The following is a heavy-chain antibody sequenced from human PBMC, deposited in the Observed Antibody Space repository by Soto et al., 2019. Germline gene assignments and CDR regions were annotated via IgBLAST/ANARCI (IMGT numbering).Heavy chain of an antibody. Sequence: SETXSLTCTVSGGSISSYYWSWIRQPPGKGLEWIGYIYYSGSTNYNPSLKSRVTISVDTSKNQFSLKLSSVTAADTAVYYCARETTVTKAFDIWGQGTMVTVSS. J-gene: IGHJ3*02. CDR3: ARETTVTKAFDI. V-gene: IGHV4-59*01. CDR1: GGSISSYY. CDR2: IYYSGST. D-gene: IGHD4-17*01.